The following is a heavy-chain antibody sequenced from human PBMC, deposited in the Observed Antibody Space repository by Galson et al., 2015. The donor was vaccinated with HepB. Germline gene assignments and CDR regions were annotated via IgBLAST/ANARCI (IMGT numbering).Heavy chain of an antibody. D-gene: IGHD6-13*01. CDR2: IDPSDSYT. V-gene: IGHV5-10-1*01. J-gene: IGHJ6*02. Sequence: QSGAEVKKPGESLRISCKGSGYSFPSYWISWARQMPGKGLEWMGRIDPSDSYTNYSPSFQGHVTISADKSISTAYLQWSSLKASDTAMYYCAGSYSSSWSPLVYYYYGMDVWGQGTTVTVSS. CDR3: AGSYSSSWSPLVYYYYGMDV. CDR1: GYSFPSYW.